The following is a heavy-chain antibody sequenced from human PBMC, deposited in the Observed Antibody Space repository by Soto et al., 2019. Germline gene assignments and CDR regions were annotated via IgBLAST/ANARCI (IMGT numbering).Heavy chain of an antibody. CDR2: IDKVGTDS. Sequence: EVQLVESGGCLVQPGGSLRLSCAASEFTFNGRSVHWVRQAPGKGLVWVSGIDKVGTDSTYADSVKGRFTSSRDNAKNTVYLQMNSLRVEDTAVYYCARGWFGPDVWGKGTTVTVSS. V-gene: IGHV3-74*01. J-gene: IGHJ6*03. CDR3: ARGWFGPDV. D-gene: IGHD3-10*01. CDR1: EFTFNGRS.